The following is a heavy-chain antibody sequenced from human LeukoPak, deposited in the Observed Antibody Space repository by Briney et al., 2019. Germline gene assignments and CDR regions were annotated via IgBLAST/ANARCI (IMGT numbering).Heavy chain of an antibody. V-gene: IGHV3-74*01. J-gene: IGHJ4*02. CDR1: GFTFSSYW. CDR2: INSDESST. Sequence: PGGSLRLSCAASGFTFSSYWMHWVRQAPGKGLVWVSRINSDESSTTYADSVKGRFTISRDNAKNTLYLQMNSLRAEDTAVYYCARGYSSSWSLGYWGQGTLVTVSS. CDR3: ARGYSSSWSLGY. D-gene: IGHD6-13*01.